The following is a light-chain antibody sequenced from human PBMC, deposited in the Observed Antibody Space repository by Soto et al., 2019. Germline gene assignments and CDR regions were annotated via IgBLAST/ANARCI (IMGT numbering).Light chain of an antibody. CDR1: HSVSGIS. J-gene: IGKJ2*01. CDR3: QEHDSSAGYT. V-gene: IGKV3-20*01. CDR2: GAS. Sequence: VLTQSPGTLSLSPGERVTLSCRASHSVSGISLAWYQQRPGQAPRLLNFGASNRATGIPDRFSGGGSGTDFTLTISRLEPEDFAVYYCQEHDSSAGYTFGQGTKLEIK.